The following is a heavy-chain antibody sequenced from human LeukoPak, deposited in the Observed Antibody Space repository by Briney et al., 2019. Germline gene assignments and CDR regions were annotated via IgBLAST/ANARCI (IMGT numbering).Heavy chain of an antibody. CDR3: GGSSGWYEAFDI. CDR2: INPSGGST. Sequence: GASVKVSCMASGYTFTSYYMHWVRQAPGQGLEWMGIINPSGGSTGYAQKFQGRVTMTRDTSTSTVYMELSSLRSEDTAVYYCGGSSGWYEAFDIWGQGTLVTVSS. J-gene: IGHJ3*02. CDR1: GYTFTSYY. V-gene: IGHV1-46*01. D-gene: IGHD6-19*01.